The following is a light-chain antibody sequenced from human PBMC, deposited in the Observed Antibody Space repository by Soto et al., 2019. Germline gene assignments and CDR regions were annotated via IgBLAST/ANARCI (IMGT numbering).Light chain of an antibody. CDR3: QQNNDYS. V-gene: IGKV1-5*03. CDR1: QNIGFW. CDR2: KAS. Sequence: DIQMTQSPSTLSASVGDIITITCRASQNIGFWLAWYQRKAGKAPERLIFKASNLESGVPSRFSGSGFGTEFTLTISSLQPDDFASYYCQQNNDYSFGQGTKVEI. J-gene: IGKJ2*03.